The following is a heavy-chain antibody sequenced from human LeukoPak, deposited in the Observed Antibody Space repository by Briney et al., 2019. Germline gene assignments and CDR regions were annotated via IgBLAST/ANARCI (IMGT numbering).Heavy chain of an antibody. CDR3: ARDSGYSGYSDY. V-gene: IGHV3-11*05. CDR1: GFTFSDYY. Sequence: GGSLRLSCAASGFTFSDYYMSWIRQAPGKGLEWVSYISSSSSYTDYADSVKGRFTISRDNAKNSPNLQMNSLRAEDTAVYYCARDSGYSGYSDYWGQGTLVTVSS. J-gene: IGHJ4*02. D-gene: IGHD5-12*01. CDR2: ISSSSSYT.